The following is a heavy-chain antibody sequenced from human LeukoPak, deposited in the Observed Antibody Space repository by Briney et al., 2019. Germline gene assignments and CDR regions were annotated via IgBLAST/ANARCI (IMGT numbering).Heavy chain of an antibody. CDR1: GFTFSSYA. J-gene: IGHJ4*02. D-gene: IGHD3-3*01. V-gene: IGHV3-23*01. CDR2: ISGSGGST. Sequence: PGGSLRLSCAASGFTFSSYAMSWVRQAPGKGLEWVSAISGSGGSTYYADSVKGRFTISRDNSKNTLYLQMNSLRAEDTAVYYCAKQWIFGVVISNFDYWGQGTLVTVSS. CDR3: AKQWIFGVVISNFDY.